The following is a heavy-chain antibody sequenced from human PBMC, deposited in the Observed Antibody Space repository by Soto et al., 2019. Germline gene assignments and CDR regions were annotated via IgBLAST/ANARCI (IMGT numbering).Heavy chain of an antibody. J-gene: IGHJ4*02. CDR3: GTGSSWTKVES. D-gene: IGHD6-13*01. CDR2: IIPIFGPA. Sequence: QVQLVQSGAEVKKPGSSVKVSCKASGGTLSRSAISWVRQAPGQGLEWMGGIIPIFGPAIYAQKFRGRVSIIADKSTSTAYMTMSSLRSEDTAVYYCGTGSSWTKVESWGQVTLVTVSS. CDR1: GGTLSRSA. V-gene: IGHV1-69*06.